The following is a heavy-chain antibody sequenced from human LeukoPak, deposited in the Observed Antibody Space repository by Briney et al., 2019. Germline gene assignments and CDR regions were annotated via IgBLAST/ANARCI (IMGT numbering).Heavy chain of an antibody. CDR2: ISGSGGST. CDR3: AKVVGGGGYAPYFDY. D-gene: IGHD3-16*01. Sequence: GGSLRLSCAASGFTFSSYAMSWVRQAPGKGLEWVSVISGSGGSTYYADSVKGRFTISRDNSKNTLYLQMNSLRAEDTAVYYCAKVVGGGGYAPYFDYWGQGTLVTVSS. V-gene: IGHV3-23*01. J-gene: IGHJ4*02. CDR1: GFTFSSYA.